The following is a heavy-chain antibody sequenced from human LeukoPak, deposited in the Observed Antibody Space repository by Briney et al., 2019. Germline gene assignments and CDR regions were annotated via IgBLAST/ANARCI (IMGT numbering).Heavy chain of an antibody. D-gene: IGHD3-10*01. V-gene: IGHV3-7*01. Sequence: GGSLRLSCAASGFTFSSYWMSWVRQAPGKGLEWVANIKQDGSEKYYVDSVKGRFTISRDNAKNSLYLQMNSLRAEDTAVYYCARGHILLWFGENPFDYWGQGTLVTVSS. CDR3: ARGHILLWFGENPFDY. J-gene: IGHJ4*02. CDR1: GFTFSSYW. CDR2: IKQDGSEK.